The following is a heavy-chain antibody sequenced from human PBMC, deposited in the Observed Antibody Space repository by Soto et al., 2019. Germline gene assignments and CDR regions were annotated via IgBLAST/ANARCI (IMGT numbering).Heavy chain of an antibody. CDR1: GFTFSSYG. J-gene: IGHJ4*02. CDR2: IWYDGSNK. D-gene: IGHD6-19*01. CDR3: ARGEAVAGPFDY. V-gene: IGHV3-33*01. Sequence: QVQLVESGGGVVQPGRSLRLSCAASGFTFSSYGMHWVRQAPGKGLEWVAVIWYDGSNKYYADSVKGRFTISRDNSKNALYLQMNSLRAEDTAVYYCARGEAVAGPFDYWGQGTLVTVSS.